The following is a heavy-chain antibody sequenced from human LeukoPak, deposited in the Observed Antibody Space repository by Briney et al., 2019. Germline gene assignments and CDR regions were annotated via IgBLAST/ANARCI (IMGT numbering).Heavy chain of an antibody. Sequence: GGSLRLSCAVSGFTFSIYAMSWVRQTPAGGLEWVSSIIEVVDDTNYVDSVRGRFTVSRDNSKNTLYLQLNSLRAEDTDLYYCSNRGPNTGWHFFDHWGPGTLVTVS. CDR2: IIEVVDDT. D-gene: IGHD6-19*01. J-gene: IGHJ5*02. CDR3: SNRGPNTGWHFFDH. V-gene: IGHV3-23*01. CDR1: GFTFSIYA.